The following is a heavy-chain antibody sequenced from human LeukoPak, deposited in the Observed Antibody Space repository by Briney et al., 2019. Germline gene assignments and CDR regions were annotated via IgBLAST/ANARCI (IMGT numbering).Heavy chain of an antibody. CDR3: ANENYYDSSGYIDY. CDR1: GFTFSSYG. Sequence: GGSLRLSCGASGFTFSSYGMHWVRQAPGKGLEWVAVISSDGSNNYYADSVEGRFTISRDNSKNTLYLQMNSLRAEDTAVYYCANENYYDSSGYIDYWGQGTLVTVSS. V-gene: IGHV3-30*18. D-gene: IGHD3-22*01. CDR2: ISSDGSNN. J-gene: IGHJ4*02.